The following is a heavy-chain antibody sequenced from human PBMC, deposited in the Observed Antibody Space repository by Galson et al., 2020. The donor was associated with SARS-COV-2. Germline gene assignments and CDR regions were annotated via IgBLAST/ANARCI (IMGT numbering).Heavy chain of an antibody. V-gene: IGHV1-2*04. Sequence: ASVKFSCKASGYTFTGYYIHWVRQAPGQGLEWMGWINPDSGATNYAQNFQGWVTLTRDTSINTAYMELSRLKSDDTAIYYCARGGGGDIVVVPAASDAFDVWGQGTMVTVSS. CDR2: INPDSGAT. CDR1: GYTFTGYY. J-gene: IGHJ3*01. CDR3: ARGGGGDIVVVPAASDAFDV. D-gene: IGHD2-2*01.